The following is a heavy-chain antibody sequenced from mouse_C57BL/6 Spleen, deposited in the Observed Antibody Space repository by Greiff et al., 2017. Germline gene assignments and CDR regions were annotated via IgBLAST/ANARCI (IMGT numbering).Heavy chain of an antibody. V-gene: IGHV14-2*01. D-gene: IGHD2-3*01. Sequence: EVQLQQSGAELVQPGASVKLSCTASGFNIKDYYMHWVKQRTEQGLEWIGRIDPEDGETKYAPKFQGKAPITADTSSNTAYLQLRSLTSEDTAVYYCARSLDYDGYYEGYFDVWGTGTTVTVSS. CDR1: GFNIKDYY. CDR3: ARSLDYDGYYEGYFDV. J-gene: IGHJ1*03. CDR2: IDPEDGET.